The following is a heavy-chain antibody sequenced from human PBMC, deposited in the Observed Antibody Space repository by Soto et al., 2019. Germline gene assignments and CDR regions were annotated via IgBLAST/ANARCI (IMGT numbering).Heavy chain of an antibody. D-gene: IGHD5-12*01. V-gene: IGHV4-30-4*01. J-gene: IGHJ5*02. CDR2: IPSRGRP. Sequence: QVQLRESGPGLVKPSQTLSLTCSVSGASVAGGYYYWSWVRQPPGKGLEWIGYIPSRGRPFYNPSLPSRSNISTDTSKNQLSLQLTSVTAADTAVYYCARDTYSGYDFGLWGQGTLVTVSS. CDR1: GASVAGGYYY. CDR3: ARDTYSGYDFGL.